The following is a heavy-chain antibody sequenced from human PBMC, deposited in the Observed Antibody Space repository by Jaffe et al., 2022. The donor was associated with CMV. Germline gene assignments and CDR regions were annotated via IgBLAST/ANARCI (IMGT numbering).Heavy chain of an antibody. CDR1: GGSISSYY. J-gene: IGHJ5*02. D-gene: IGHD3-22*01. CDR2: IYTSGST. CDR3: ARDRSSTMIAPGWFDP. V-gene: IGHV4-4*07. Sequence: QVQLQESGPGLVKPSETLSLTCTVSGGSISSYYWSWIRQPAGKGLEWIGRIYTSGSTNYNPSLKSRVTMSVDTSKNQFSLKLSSVTAADTAVYYCARDRSSTMIAPGWFDPWGQGTLVTVSS.